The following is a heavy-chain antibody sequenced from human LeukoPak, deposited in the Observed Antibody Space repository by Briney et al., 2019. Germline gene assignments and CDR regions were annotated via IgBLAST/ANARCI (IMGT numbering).Heavy chain of an antibody. CDR1: GFTFSGSA. J-gene: IGHJ4*02. D-gene: IGHD3-9*01. CDR2: IRSKANSYAT. Sequence: GGSLRLSCAASGFTFSGSAMHWVRQASGKGLEWVGRIRSKANSYATAYAASVKGRFTISRDNSKNTLYLQMNTLRAEDTAVLSSARGRKYTAGYRVTESGAADSDYWGQGTLVTVSS. V-gene: IGHV3-73*01. CDR3: ARGRKYTAGYRVTESGAADSDY.